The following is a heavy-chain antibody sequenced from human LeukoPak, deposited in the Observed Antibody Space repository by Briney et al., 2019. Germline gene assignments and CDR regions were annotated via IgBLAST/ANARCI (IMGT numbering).Heavy chain of an antibody. CDR3: GRESGKFDY. V-gene: IGHV3-43*02. J-gene: IGHJ4*01. CDR2: MTGFGVST. CDR1: GLPISDFA. Sequence: GGSLSLSCVASGLPISDFATHWVRQPPGQGVEWVSIMTGFGVSTFFADSVKGRFIIFSDNSKNSLFLGMISLITADTAMYYCGRESGKFDYWGDRALGAVSS.